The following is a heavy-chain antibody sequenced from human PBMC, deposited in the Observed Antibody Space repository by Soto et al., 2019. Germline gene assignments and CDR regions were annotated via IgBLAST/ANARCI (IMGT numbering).Heavy chain of an antibody. Sequence: ASLQASCKAPGDTFTIFPIHCVRPAPGQRLEWMGWINAGNGDTKYSQKFQGRVTVTRDTSASTAYMELISLRSEDTAVYDCARDKATMTTVFLFDPWVQGSLVTIS. D-gene: IGHD4-4*01. CDR3: ARDKATMTTVFLFDP. CDR2: INAGNGDT. CDR1: GDTFTIFP. V-gene: IGHV1-3*01. J-gene: IGHJ5*02.